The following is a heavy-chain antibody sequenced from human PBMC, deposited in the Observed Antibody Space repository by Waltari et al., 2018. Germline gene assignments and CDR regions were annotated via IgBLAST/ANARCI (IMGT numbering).Heavy chain of an antibody. J-gene: IGHJ4*02. Sequence: QVQLVQSGAEVKKPGSSVKVSCTDSGGTFSSSAISWVRQAPGKGLEWMGRIIPIFGTANYAQKFQGRVTITADKSTSTAYMELSSLRSEDTALYYCAKDEQSRDGYNSHIFDYWGQGTLVTVSS. CDR1: GGTFSSSA. D-gene: IGHD5-12*01. V-gene: IGHV1-69*08. CDR2: IIPIFGTA. CDR3: AKDEQSRDGYNSHIFDY.